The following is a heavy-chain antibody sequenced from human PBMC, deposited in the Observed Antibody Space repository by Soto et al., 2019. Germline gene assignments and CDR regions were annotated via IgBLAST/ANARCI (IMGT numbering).Heavy chain of an antibody. V-gene: IGHV5-51*01. J-gene: IGHJ2*01. D-gene: IGHD6-6*01. CDR1: GYSFTTYW. CDR3: ARPLLANRISSGYFDL. CDR2: IYPGDSDT. Sequence: GESLKISCKGSGYSFTTYWIAWVRQMPGKGLEWMGIIYPGDSDTRYSPSSQGQVTISADKSISTAYLQWSSLKASDTAMYYCARPLLANRISSGYFDLWGRGTLVTVSS.